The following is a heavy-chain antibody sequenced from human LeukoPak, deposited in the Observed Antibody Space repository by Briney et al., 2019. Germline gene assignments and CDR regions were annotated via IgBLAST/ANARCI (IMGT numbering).Heavy chain of an antibody. V-gene: IGHV3-23*01. D-gene: IGHD1-1*01. J-gene: IGHJ4*02. CDR3: ARLSGTSGTTSRVLHF. CDR1: GFTFTTYA. Sequence: GGSLRLSCAASGFTFTTYAMIWVRRAPGRGLEWVSAVSGGGDVTYYADSVKGRFTISRDNSENTVSLQLDSLRAEDTAVYYCARLSGTSGTTSRVLHFWGQGALVTVAS. CDR2: VSGGGDVT.